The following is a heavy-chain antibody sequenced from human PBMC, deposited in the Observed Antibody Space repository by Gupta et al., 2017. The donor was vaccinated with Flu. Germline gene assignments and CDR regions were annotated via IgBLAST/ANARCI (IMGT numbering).Heavy chain of an antibody. J-gene: IGHJ6*03. CDR3: AKTGTTGYYYMDV. CDR2: ISYYSRKI. V-gene: IGHV3-30*18. D-gene: IGHD1-1*01. Sequence: VESGGGEVQPGKYLRISCAASRLVVGAYGTHWVRKAPGKGLEWVAGISYYSRKIYSSDSVKGRFNISRDNSRDTLYLQMNSLRAEDTAVYYGAKTGTTGYYYMDVWGKGTTVIV. CDR1: RLVVGAYG.